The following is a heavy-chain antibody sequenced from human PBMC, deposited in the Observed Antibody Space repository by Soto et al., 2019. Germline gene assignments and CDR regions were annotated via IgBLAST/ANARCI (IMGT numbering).Heavy chain of an antibody. CDR2: IYYSGST. Sequence: SETLSLTCTVSGGSISSYYWSWIRQPPGKGLEWIGYIYYSGSTYYNPSLKSRVTISVDTSKNQFSLKLSSVTAADTAVYYCARRYSGSTYYYYGMDVWGQGTTVTVSS. J-gene: IGHJ6*02. V-gene: IGHV4-59*04. CDR3: ARRYSGSTYYYYGMDV. CDR1: GGSISSYY. D-gene: IGHD1-26*01.